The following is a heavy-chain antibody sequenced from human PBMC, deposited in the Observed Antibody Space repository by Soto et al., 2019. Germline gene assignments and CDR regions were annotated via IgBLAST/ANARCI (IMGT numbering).Heavy chain of an antibody. CDR1: GYTLNSYG. D-gene: IGHD5-12*01. Sequence: ASVKVCCKDSGYTLNSYGISWVRQDHEQGLEWMGWISAYNGNTNYAQKLQGRVTMTTDTSTSTAYMELRSLRSDDTAVYYCARDLEDSGYDFGVGAFDIWGQGTMVTVSS. CDR2: ISAYNGNT. CDR3: ARDLEDSGYDFGVGAFDI. V-gene: IGHV1-18*01. J-gene: IGHJ3*02.